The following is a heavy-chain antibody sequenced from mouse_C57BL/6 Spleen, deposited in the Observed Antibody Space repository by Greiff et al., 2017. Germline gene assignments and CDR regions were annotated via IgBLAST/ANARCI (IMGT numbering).Heavy chain of an antibody. CDR2: IYPGDGDT. D-gene: IGHD1-1*01. CDR1: GYAFSSSW. CDR3: ARWSITTVSYAMDY. J-gene: IGHJ4*01. V-gene: IGHV1-82*01. Sequence: QVQLQQSGPELVKPGASVKISCKASGYAFSSSWMNWVKQRPGKGLERIGRIYPGDGDTNYNGKFKGKATLTADKSSSTAYMQLSSLTSEDSAVYFCARWSITTVSYAMDYWGQGTSVTVSA.